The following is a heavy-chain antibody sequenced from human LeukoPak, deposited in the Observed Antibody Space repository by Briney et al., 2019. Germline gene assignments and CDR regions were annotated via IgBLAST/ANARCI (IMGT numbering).Heavy chain of an antibody. J-gene: IGHJ4*02. CDR3: ARDRWQLTQDFDY. Sequence: GGSLRLSCAASGFTFSSYSMNWVRQAPGKGLEWVSSISSSSSCIYYADSVKDRFTISRDNAKNSLYLQMNSLRAEDTAVYYCARDRWQLTQDFDYWGQGTLVTVSS. CDR2: ISSSSSCI. V-gene: IGHV3-21*01. D-gene: IGHD6-6*01. CDR1: GFTFSSYS.